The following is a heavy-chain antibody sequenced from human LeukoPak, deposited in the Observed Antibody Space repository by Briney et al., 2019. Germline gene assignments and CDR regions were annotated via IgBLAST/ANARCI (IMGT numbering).Heavy chain of an antibody. CDR1: GGTFSSYT. V-gene: IGHV1-69*02. CDR3: ASEYGSGSYYNAAFDI. CDR2: IIPILGIA. J-gene: IGHJ3*02. D-gene: IGHD3-10*01. Sequence: SVKVSCKASGGTFSSYTISWVRQAPGQGLEWMGRIIPILGIANYAQKFQGRVTITADKSTSTAYMELSSLRSEDTAVYYCASEYGSGSYYNAAFDIWGQGTMVTVSS.